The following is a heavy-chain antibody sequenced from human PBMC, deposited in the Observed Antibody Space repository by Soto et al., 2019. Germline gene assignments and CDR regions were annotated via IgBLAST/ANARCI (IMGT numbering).Heavy chain of an antibody. J-gene: IGHJ4*02. CDR2: ISGSGGDT. Sequence: LRLSCAASGFTFSNYAMNWVRQAPGKGLEWVSTISGSGGDTFYADSVKGRFTISRDNSKNTLYLQMNSLTAEDTAIYYCAKDRAGNLYFDYWGQGTLVTVSS. V-gene: IGHV3-23*01. CDR3: AKDRAGNLYFDY. CDR1: GFTFSNYA.